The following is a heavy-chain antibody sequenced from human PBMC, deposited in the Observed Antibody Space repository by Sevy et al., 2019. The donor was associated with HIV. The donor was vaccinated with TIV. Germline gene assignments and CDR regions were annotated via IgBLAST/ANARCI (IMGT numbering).Heavy chain of an antibody. CDR3: ARFPPQRAFDI. V-gene: IGHV3-30-3*01. CDR2: VSYDGSNT. J-gene: IGHJ3*02. Sequence: VGSLRLSCEAFGFAFSDYAMHWVRQVPGKGLEWLAVVSYDGSNTSYADSVKGRFTVSRDNSKNTLYLQMNSLRRDDTAVFYCARFPPQRAFDIWGQGTTVTVSS. CDR1: GFAFSDYA.